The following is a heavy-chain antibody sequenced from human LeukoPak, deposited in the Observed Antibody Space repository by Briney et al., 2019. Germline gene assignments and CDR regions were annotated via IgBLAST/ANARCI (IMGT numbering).Heavy chain of an antibody. Sequence: SVKVSCKASGGTFSSYAISWVRQAPGQGLEWMGGIIPIFGTANYAQKFQGRVTITTDESTSTAYMELSSLRSEDTAVYYCARVGRDLIAARPGNWFDPWGQGTLVTVSS. CDR1: GGTFSSYA. J-gene: IGHJ5*02. CDR3: ARVGRDLIAARPGNWFDP. D-gene: IGHD6-6*01. V-gene: IGHV1-69*05. CDR2: IIPIFGTA.